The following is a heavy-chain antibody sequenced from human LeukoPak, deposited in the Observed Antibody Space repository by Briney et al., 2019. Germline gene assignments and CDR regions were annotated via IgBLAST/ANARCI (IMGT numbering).Heavy chain of an antibody. J-gene: IGHJ4*02. D-gene: IGHD3-22*01. CDR1: GGTFSSYA. Sequence: ASVKVSCKASGGTFSSYAISWVRQAPGQGLEWMGGIIPIFGTANYAQKFQGRVTITADESTSTAYMELSSLRSEDTAVYYCAREYCDSSGYYLYYFDYWGQGTLVTVSS. V-gene: IGHV1-69*13. CDR3: AREYCDSSGYYLYYFDY. CDR2: IIPIFGTA.